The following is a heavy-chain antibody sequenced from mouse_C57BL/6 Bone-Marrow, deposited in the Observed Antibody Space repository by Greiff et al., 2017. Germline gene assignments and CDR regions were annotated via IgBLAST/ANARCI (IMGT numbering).Heavy chain of an antibody. CDR3: ARSYGSSFFDV. Sequence: QVQLKESGPELVKPGASVKISCKASGYAFSSSWMNWVKQRPGKGLEWIGRIYPGDGDTNYNGKFKGKATLTADKSSSTAYMQLSSLTSEDSAVYFCARSYGSSFFDVWGTGTTVTVSS. CDR2: IYPGDGDT. V-gene: IGHV1-82*01. D-gene: IGHD1-1*01. J-gene: IGHJ1*03. CDR1: GYAFSSSW.